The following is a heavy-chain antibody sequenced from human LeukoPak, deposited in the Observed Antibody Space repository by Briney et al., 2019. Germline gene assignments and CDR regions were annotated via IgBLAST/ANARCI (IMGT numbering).Heavy chain of an antibody. CDR1: GFTFSDYY. CDR2: ISSSGSTI. J-gene: IGHJ5*02. CDR3: AREQGLPSQNWFDP. V-gene: IGHV3-11*01. Sequence: GGSLRLSCAASGFTFSDYYMSWIRQAPGKGLEWVSYISSSGSTIYYADPVRGRFTISRDNAKNSLYLQMNSLRAEDTAVYYCAREQGLPSQNWFDPWGQGTLVTVSS. D-gene: IGHD5-18*01.